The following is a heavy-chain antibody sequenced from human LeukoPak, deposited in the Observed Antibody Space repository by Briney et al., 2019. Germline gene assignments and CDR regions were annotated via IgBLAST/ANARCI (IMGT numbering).Heavy chain of an antibody. CDR2: IIPIFGTA. D-gene: IGHD2-2*02. CDR3: ARGEDCSSTSCYTPPSRNWFDP. J-gene: IGHJ5*02. Sequence: SVKVSCKASGGTISSYAISWVRQAPGQRLEWMGGIIPIFGTANYAQKFQGRVTITADESTSTAYMELSSLRSEDTAVYYCARGEDCSSTSCYTPPSRNWFDPWGQGTLVTVSS. CDR1: GGTISSYA. V-gene: IGHV1-69*13.